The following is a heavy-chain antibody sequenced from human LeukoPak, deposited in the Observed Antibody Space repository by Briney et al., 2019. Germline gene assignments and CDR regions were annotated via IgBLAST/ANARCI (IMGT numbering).Heavy chain of an antibody. J-gene: IGHJ4*02. V-gene: IGHV3-9*01. CDR1: GFTFDDYA. D-gene: IGHD1-26*01. Sequence: GGSLRLSCAASGFTFDDYAMHWARQAPGKGLEWVSGISWNSGSIDYAASVKGRFTISRDNAKKSLYLQMNSLRPEDTALYYCAKGTGRYWTFFDSWGQGTQVTVSS. CDR2: ISWNSGSI. CDR3: AKGTGRYWTFFDS.